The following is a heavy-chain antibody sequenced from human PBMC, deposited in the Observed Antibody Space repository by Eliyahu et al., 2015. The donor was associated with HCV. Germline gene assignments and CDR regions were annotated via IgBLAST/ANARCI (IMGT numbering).Heavy chain of an antibody. V-gene: IGHV2-5*02. J-gene: IGHJ4*02. D-gene: IGHD2-2*01. CDR1: GFSLTTGGVG. CDR3: VHSGYCGTTNCYVDQWYFDS. Sequence: QITLKESGPTLVKPTQTLTLTCTFSGFSLTTGGVGVAWIRQPPGKALEWLALIYLDATEHYNPSLKSRLSITKDTSKNQVVLTVANMDPVDTATYYCVHSGYCGTTNCYVDQWYFDSWGQGTLVTVSS. CDR2: IYLDATE.